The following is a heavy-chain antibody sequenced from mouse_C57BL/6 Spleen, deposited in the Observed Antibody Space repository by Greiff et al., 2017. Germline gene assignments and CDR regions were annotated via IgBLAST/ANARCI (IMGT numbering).Heavy chain of an antibody. CDR2: IDPANGNT. D-gene: IGHD2-12*01. CDR3: AREELRRDWYFDV. Sequence: VHVKQSVAELVRPGASVKLSCTASGFNIKNTYMHWVKQRPEQGLEWIGRIDPANGNTKYAPKFQGKATITADTSSNTAYLQLSSLTSEDTAIYYCAREELRRDWYFDVWGTGTTVTVSS. J-gene: IGHJ1*03. CDR1: GFNIKNTY. V-gene: IGHV14-3*01.